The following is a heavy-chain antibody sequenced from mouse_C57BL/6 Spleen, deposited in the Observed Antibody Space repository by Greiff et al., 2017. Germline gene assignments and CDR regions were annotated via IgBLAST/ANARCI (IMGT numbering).Heavy chain of an antibody. CDR1: GYAFSSSW. D-gene: IGHD4-1*01. CDR2: IYPGDGDT. V-gene: IGHV1-82*01. Sequence: QVQLQQSGPELVKPGASVKISCKASGYAFSSSWMNWVKQRPGKGLEWIGRIYPGDGDTNYNGKFKGKATLTADKSSSTAYMQLSSLTSEDSAVYYCARGRNNWDEAMDYWGQGTSVTVSS. CDR3: ARGRNNWDEAMDY. J-gene: IGHJ4*01.